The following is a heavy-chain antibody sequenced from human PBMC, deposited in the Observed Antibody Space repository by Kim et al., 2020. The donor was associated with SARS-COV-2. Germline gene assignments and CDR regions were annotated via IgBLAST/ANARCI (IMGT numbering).Heavy chain of an antibody. J-gene: IGHJ6*01. V-gene: IGHV4-34*01. CDR1: GGSFSGYY. CDR2: INHSGST. D-gene: IGHD2-2*01. Sequence: SETLSLTCAVYGGSFSGYYWSWIRQPPGKGLEWIGEINHSGSTNYNPSLKSRVTISVDTSKNQFSLKLSSVTAADTAVYYCASTQGCSSTSCSSRADVWG. CDR3: ASTQGCSSTSCSSRADV.